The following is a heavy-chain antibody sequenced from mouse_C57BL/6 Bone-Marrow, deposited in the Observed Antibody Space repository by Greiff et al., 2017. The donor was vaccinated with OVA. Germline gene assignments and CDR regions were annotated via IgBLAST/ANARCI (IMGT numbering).Heavy chain of an antibody. CDR3: ANWDGENFDY. J-gene: IGHJ2*01. CDR2: INPNNGGT. Sequence: EVQLQQSGPELVKPGASVKISCKASGYTFTDYYMNWVKQSHGKSLEWIGDINPNNGGTSYTQKLKGKATLTVDKSSSTAYMERRSLTSEDSAVYYCANWDGENFDYWGQGTTLTVSS. CDR1: GYTFTDYY. D-gene: IGHD4-1*01. V-gene: IGHV1-26*01.